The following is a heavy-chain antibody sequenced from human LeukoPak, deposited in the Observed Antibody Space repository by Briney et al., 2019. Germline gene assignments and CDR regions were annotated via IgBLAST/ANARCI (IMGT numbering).Heavy chain of an antibody. CDR2: ISWNSGSI. V-gene: IGHV3-9*01. D-gene: IGHD5-24*01. J-gene: IGHJ4*02. Sequence: GRSLRLSCAASGFTFDDYAMHWVRQAPGKGLEWVSGISWNSGSIGYADSVKGRFTISRDNAKNSLYLQMNSLRAEDTAVYYCAREGEDGYNDYWGQGTLVTVSS. CDR3: AREGEDGYNDY. CDR1: GFTFDDYA.